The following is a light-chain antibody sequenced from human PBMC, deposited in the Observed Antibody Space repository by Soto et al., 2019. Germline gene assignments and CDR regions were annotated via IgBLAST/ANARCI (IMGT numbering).Light chain of an antibody. V-gene: IGLV1-44*01. J-gene: IGLJ2*01. Sequence: QLVLTQPPSASGTPGQMVTISCSGSSSNIGSNTVNWYQQLPGMAPKLLIYNNSQRPSGVPDRFSGSKSGTSASLAISGLQSEDEADYYCAAWDDSLRGLEFGGGTKLTV. CDR2: NNS. CDR3: AAWDDSLRGLE. CDR1: SSNIGSNT.